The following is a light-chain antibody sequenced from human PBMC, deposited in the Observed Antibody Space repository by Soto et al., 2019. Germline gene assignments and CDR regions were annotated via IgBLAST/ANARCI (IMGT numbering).Light chain of an antibody. Sequence: EIVLTQSPATLSLSPGERATLSCRARQSVSSYLAWDQQKPGQAPRLLIYDASNRATGIPARFSGSGSGTDFTLTISSLEPEDFAVYYCQQRSNWPSTFGGGTKVEIK. CDR1: QSVSSY. V-gene: IGKV3-11*01. CDR2: DAS. J-gene: IGKJ4*01. CDR3: QQRSNWPST.